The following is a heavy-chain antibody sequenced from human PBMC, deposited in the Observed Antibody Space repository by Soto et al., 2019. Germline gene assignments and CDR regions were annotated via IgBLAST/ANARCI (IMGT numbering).Heavy chain of an antibody. CDR3: ARYIPGAIVVAGTGGAFDI. Sequence: GASVKVSCKASGGTFSSYAISWVRQAPGQGLEWMGGIIPIFGTANYAQKFQGRVTITADESTSTAYMELSSLRSEDTAVYYCARYIPGAIVVAGTGGAFDIWGQGTMVTVSS. J-gene: IGHJ3*02. V-gene: IGHV1-69*13. D-gene: IGHD6-19*01. CDR1: GGTFSSYA. CDR2: IIPIFGTA.